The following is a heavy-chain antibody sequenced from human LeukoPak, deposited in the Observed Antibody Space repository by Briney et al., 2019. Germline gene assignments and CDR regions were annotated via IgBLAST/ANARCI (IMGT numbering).Heavy chain of an antibody. CDR2: IYHSGST. Sequence: SETLSLTCSVPGYSISSGYYWGWIRQPPGKGREWIANIYHSGSTYYNPSLKSRVTISVDMSKNRFSLKLSSVTAAGTAVYYCATRLHYYYDASPSFFDIWGQGTMVTVSS. D-gene: IGHD3-22*01. CDR3: ATRLHYYYDASPSFFDI. V-gene: IGHV4-38-2*02. J-gene: IGHJ3*02. CDR1: GYSISSGYY.